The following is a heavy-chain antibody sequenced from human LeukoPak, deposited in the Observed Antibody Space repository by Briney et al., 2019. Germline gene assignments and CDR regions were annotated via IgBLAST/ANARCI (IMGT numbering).Heavy chain of an antibody. CDR3: ARERGYSYGYGDY. V-gene: IGHV3-30*03. Sequence: GGSLRPSCAASGFTFSRYGMHWVRQAPGKGLEWVAVISYDGSNKYYADSVKGRFTISRDNSKNTLYLQMNSLRAEDTAVYYCARERGYSYGYGDYWSQGTLVTVSS. CDR1: GFTFSRYG. J-gene: IGHJ4*02. CDR2: ISYDGSNK. D-gene: IGHD5-18*01.